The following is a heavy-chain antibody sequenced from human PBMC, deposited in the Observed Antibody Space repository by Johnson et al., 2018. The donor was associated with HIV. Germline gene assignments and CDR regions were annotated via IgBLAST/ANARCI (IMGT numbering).Heavy chain of an antibody. CDR1: GFTFSTYV. CDR3: AKVYCGGDCYEEKSPDAFDI. V-gene: IGHV3-64*01. Sequence: VQLVESGGGVVQLGSSLRLPCAASGFTFSTYVMHWVRQAPGRRLEYVSAIRSNGGRTNDATSVKGRFTISSDNSKNTLYLQMGSLRAEDMAVYYCAKVYCGGDCYEEKSPDAFDIWGQGTMVTVSS. CDR2: IRSNGGRT. D-gene: IGHD2-21*02. J-gene: IGHJ3*02.